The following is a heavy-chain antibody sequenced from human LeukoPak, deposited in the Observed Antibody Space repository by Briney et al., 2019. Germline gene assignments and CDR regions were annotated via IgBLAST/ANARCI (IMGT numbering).Heavy chain of an antibody. J-gene: IGHJ4*02. CDR1: GFTFSSYW. D-gene: IGHD6-6*01. CDR2: INSDGSST. Sequence: PGGSLRLSGAASGFTFSSYWMHWVRQAPGKGLVWVSRINSDGSSTTYADSVKGRFTISRDNSKNTLYLQMNSLRAEDTAVYYCAKLWQLEDYWGQGTLVTVSS. CDR3: AKLWQLEDY. V-gene: IGHV3-74*01.